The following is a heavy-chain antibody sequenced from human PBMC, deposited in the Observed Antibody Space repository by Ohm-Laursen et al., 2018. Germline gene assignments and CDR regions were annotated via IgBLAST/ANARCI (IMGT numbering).Heavy chain of an antibody. Sequence: SVKVSCKASGYTFTGYYMHWVRQAPGQGLEWMGWSSPNSAGRNYAQKFQGRVTMTRDTSISTAYMELSRLRSDDTAVYYCARVRLGAVAAFDYWGQGTLVTVSS. V-gene: IGHV1-2*02. J-gene: IGHJ4*02. CDR3: ARVRLGAVAAFDY. CDR2: SSPNSAGR. D-gene: IGHD6-19*01. CDR1: GYTFTGYY.